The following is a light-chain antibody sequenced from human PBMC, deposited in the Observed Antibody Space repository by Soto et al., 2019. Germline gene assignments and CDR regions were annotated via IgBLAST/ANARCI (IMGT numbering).Light chain of an antibody. CDR2: AAS. V-gene: IGKV1-39*01. J-gene: IGKJ1*01. CDR1: QTIMTY. Sequence: EIQMTQSPSSLSASVGDEVTITCRASQTIMTYLNWYQLKPGKPPRLLIYAASSLQSGVPSRFSGSGSGTDFTLTISSLQPEDFATYSCQQSYNSPQPFGRGTKVDIK. CDR3: QQSYNSPQP.